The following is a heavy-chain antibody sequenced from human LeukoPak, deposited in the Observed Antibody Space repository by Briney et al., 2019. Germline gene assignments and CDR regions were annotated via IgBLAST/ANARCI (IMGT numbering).Heavy chain of an antibody. CDR1: GGSISSSSYY. Sequence: PSETLSLTCTVSGGSISSSSYYWGWIRQPPGKGLEWIGSIYYSGSTYYNPSLKSRVTISLDTSKNQFSLKLSSVTAADTAVYYCARDLSTGYSSYYFDYWGQGTLVTVSS. CDR3: ARDLSTGYSSYYFDY. D-gene: IGHD5-18*01. J-gene: IGHJ4*02. V-gene: IGHV4-39*07. CDR2: IYYSGST.